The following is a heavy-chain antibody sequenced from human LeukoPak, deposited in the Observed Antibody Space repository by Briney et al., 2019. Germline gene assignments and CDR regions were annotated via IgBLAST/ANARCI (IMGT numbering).Heavy chain of an antibody. CDR3: TSPQADSGATYFRH. J-gene: IGHJ1*01. D-gene: IGHD6-19*01. CDR1: GFTFSGST. Sequence: GGSLKLSCAASGFTFSGSTMHWVRQASGKGLEWIGRIRSKVSSYATAYAASVKGRFTISRDDAKNTTYLQMDSLKTEDTAVYYCTSPQADSGATYFRHWGQGTLVTVSS. CDR2: IRSKVSSYAT. V-gene: IGHV3-73*01.